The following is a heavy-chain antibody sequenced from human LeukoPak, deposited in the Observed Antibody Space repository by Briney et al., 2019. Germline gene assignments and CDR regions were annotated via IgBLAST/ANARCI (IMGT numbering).Heavy chain of an antibody. CDR2: IYPGDSDT. V-gene: IGHV5-51*01. Sequence: KRGESLKISCKGSGYTFTNYWFAWVRQMSGKGLEWMGTIYPGDSDTRYSSSFQGQVTISADKSISTAYLQWSSLKASDTAMYYCARRFGRTTDYWGQGTLVTVSS. CDR1: GYTFTNYW. D-gene: IGHD1-1*01. J-gene: IGHJ4*02. CDR3: ARRFGRTTDY.